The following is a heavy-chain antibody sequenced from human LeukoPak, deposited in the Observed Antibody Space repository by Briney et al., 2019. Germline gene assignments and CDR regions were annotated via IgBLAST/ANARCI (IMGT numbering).Heavy chain of an antibody. D-gene: IGHD3-10*01. V-gene: IGHV3-64*01. Sequence: PGGSLRLSCAASGFTFSSYAMHWVRQAPGKGLEYVSAISSNGGSTYYANSVKGRFTISRDNSKNTLYLQMGSLRAEDMAVYYCARDSASWYYGMDVWGQGTTVTVSS. CDR3: ARDSASWYYGMDV. CDR1: GFTFSSYA. J-gene: IGHJ6*02. CDR2: ISSNGGST.